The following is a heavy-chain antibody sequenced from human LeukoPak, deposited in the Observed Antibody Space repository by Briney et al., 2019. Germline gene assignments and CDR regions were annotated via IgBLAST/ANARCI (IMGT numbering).Heavy chain of an antibody. CDR3: ARDEVGGSYAY. V-gene: IGHV3-7*01. CDR1: GFTFSRYW. D-gene: IGHD1-26*01. CDR2: IKEDGSKK. Sequence: GGSLRLSCVVSGFTFSRYWMSWVRQAPGKGLEWVANIKEDGSKKDYVDSVKGRFTISRDNAKNSLYLEMNSLRAEDTAVYYCARDEVGGSYAYWGQGTLVTVSS. J-gene: IGHJ4*02.